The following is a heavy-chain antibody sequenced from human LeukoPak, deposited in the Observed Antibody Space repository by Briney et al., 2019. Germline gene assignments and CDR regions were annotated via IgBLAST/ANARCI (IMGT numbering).Heavy chain of an antibody. J-gene: IGHJ4*02. CDR3: ARALYELCSGGTCYSYYFDY. CDR2: ISGSGGST. D-gene: IGHD2-15*01. V-gene: IGHV3-23*01. CDR1: GFTLSSYA. Sequence: GESLRLSCAASGFTLSSYAMSWVRQAPGKGLEWVSAISGSGGSTCYADSVKGRFTISRDNAKNSLYLQMNSLRAEDTAVYYCARALYELCSGGTCYSYYFDYWGQGTLVTVSS.